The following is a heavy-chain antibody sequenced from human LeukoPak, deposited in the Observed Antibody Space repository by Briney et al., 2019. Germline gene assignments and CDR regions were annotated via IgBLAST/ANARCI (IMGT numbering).Heavy chain of an antibody. V-gene: IGHV4-61*01. J-gene: IGHJ4*02. CDR3: ATEYGSGSYWKIDY. D-gene: IGHD3-10*01. CDR1: GGSAGSGSYY. CDR2: IYYSGST. Sequence: SETLSLTCTVSGGSAGSGSYYWSRIRQPPGKGLEWIGYIYYSGSTNYNPSLKSRVTISVDTSKNQFSLKLSSVTAADTAVYYCATEYGSGSYWKIDYWGQGTLVTVSS.